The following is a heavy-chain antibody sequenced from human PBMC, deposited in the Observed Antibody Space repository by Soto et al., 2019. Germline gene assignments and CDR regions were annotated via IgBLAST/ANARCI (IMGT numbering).Heavy chain of an antibody. CDR1: GYTLTSYD. CDR3: ARGNVNSSSSSRRPGYYYYYKDV. CDR2: MNPNSGNT. V-gene: IGHV1-8*01. D-gene: IGHD6-13*01. Sequence: QVQLVQSGAEVKKPGASVKVSCKASGYTLTSYDINWVRHATGQGLAWMGWMNPNSGNTGYAQKFQGRGTMTRNTSISTAYMELRSLRSEDTAVYYCARGNVNSSSSSRRPGYYYYYKDVWGKVTTVTVSS. J-gene: IGHJ6*03.